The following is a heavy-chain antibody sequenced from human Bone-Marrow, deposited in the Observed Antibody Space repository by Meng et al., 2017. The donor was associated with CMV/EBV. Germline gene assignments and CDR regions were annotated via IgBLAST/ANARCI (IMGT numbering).Heavy chain of an antibody. CDR2: INHSGST. CDR1: GFTFGNYA. Sequence: ESLKISCGASGFTFGNYALHWVRQAPGKGLEWIGEINHSGSTNYNPSLKSRVTISVDTSKNQFSLKLSSVTAADTAVYYCARFQRGCSSTSCRGNWFDPWGQGTLVTVSS. D-gene: IGHD2-2*01. J-gene: IGHJ5*02. V-gene: IGHV4-34*01. CDR3: ARFQRGCSSTSCRGNWFDP.